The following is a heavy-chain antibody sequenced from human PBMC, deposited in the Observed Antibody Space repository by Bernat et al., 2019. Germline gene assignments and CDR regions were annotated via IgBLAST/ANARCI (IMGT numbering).Heavy chain of an antibody. CDR1: GGSISSYY. V-gene: IGHV4-59*08. Sequence: QVQLQESGPGLVKPSETLSLTCTVSGGSISSYYWSWIRQPPGKGLEWIGYIYYSGSTNYNPSLTSRVTISVDTSKNQFSLKLSSVTAADTAVYYCAGTLTPPGIAVAGPIPIDYWGQGTLVTVSS. J-gene: IGHJ4*02. CDR2: IYYSGST. D-gene: IGHD6-19*01. CDR3: AGTLTPPGIAVAGPIPIDY.